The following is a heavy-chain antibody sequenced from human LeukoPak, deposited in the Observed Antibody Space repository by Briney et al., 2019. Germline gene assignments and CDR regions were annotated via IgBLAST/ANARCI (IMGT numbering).Heavy chain of an antibody. J-gene: IGHJ4*02. V-gene: IGHV3-30*04. CDR1: GFTFSGYS. CDR2: TSPDGNNQ. D-gene: IGHD5-18*01. Sequence: GGSLRLSCAASGFTFSGYSMHWVRQAPGKGLNWVAFTSPDGNNQYYADSVKGRFIISRGNSKNTLYLQVNNLRPEDTAVYYCARAMDTAMGPYFDYWGQGTLVTVSS. CDR3: ARAMDTAMGPYFDY.